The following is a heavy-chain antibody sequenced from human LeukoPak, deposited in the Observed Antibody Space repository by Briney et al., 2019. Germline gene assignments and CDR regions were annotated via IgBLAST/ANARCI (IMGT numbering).Heavy chain of an antibody. V-gene: IGHV1-3*04. J-gene: IGHJ4*02. D-gene: IGHD3-3*01. CDR3: ATRESGYLAY. CDR2: INTGNGNT. Sequence: ASVKVSCKASGYTFTTYAMHWVRQAPGQRLEWMGWINTGNGNTKYSLKFQDRVTITRDTSASTAYMDLSSLRSEDTAVYYCATRESGYLAYWGQGTLVTVSS. CDR1: GYTFTTYA.